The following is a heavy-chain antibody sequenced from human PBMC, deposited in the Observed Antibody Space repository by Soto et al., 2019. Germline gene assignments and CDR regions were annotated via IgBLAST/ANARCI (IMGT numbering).Heavy chain of an antibody. CDR3: AGRIAADLGMDV. Sequence: GESRKISCKGSGYSFTSYWISWVRQMPGKGLEWMGRIDPSDSYTNYSPSFQGHVTISADKSISTAYLQWSSLKASDTAMYYCAGRIAADLGMDVWGQGTTVTVSS. CDR2: IDPSDSYT. J-gene: IGHJ6*02. V-gene: IGHV5-10-1*01. CDR1: GYSFTSYW. D-gene: IGHD6-25*01.